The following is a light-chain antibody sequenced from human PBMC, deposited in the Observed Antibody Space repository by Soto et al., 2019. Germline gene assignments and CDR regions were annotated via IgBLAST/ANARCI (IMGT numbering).Light chain of an antibody. CDR3: HQYNSYSTWT. CDR2: DAS. CDR1: QSISSW. V-gene: IGKV1-5*01. J-gene: IGKJ1*01. Sequence: DIPMTQSPSTLSASVGDRVTITCRASQSISSWLAWYQQKPGKAPKLLIYDASSLESGVPSRFSGSGSGTEFSLPTSSLQPDDFAAYYCHQYNSYSTWTFGQGTKVEIK.